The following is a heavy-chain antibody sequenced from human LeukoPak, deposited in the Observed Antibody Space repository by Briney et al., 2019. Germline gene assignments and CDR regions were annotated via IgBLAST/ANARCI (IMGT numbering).Heavy chain of an antibody. CDR3: AKVRAIYRTPDDY. V-gene: IGHV3-23*01. Sequence: PGGSLRLSCAASGFTFSSYAMSWVRQAPGKGREWVSAISGSGGSTYYADSVKGRLTISRDNSKNTLYLQMNSLRAEDTAVYYCAKVRAIYRTPDDYWGQGTLVTVSS. CDR2: ISGSGGST. J-gene: IGHJ4*02. CDR1: GFTFSSYA. D-gene: IGHD2-2*02.